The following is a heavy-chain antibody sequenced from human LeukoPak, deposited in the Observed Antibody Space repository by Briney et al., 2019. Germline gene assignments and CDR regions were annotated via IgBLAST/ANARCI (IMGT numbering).Heavy chain of an antibody. Sequence: GGSLRLSCAASGFTLDDYTMHWVRQVPGKGLEWVSLISGDGRKTYYVESVKGRFTIPRDNSKNSLYLQMNSLTSEDSALYYCAKVSRRYSSGWYLDYFDYWGQGTLVTVSS. CDR1: GFTLDDYT. D-gene: IGHD6-19*01. CDR2: ISGDGRKT. J-gene: IGHJ4*02. V-gene: IGHV3-43*02. CDR3: AKVSRRYSSGWYLDYFDY.